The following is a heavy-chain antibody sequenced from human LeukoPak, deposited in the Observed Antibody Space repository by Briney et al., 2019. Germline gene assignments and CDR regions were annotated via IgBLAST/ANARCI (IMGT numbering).Heavy chain of an antibody. J-gene: IGHJ4*02. D-gene: IGHD6-19*01. Sequence: AGGSQRLSCSVSGFTFNNYAMNWVRQAPGKGLEWVSGISGSGTRTYYADSVKGRFTISGDNSKNTLYLQMNNLRAEDTAVYFCAKDSRPTIAVAGFDYWGQGTLVTVSS. CDR2: ISGSGTRT. CDR1: GFTFNNYA. CDR3: AKDSRPTIAVAGFDY. V-gene: IGHV3-23*01.